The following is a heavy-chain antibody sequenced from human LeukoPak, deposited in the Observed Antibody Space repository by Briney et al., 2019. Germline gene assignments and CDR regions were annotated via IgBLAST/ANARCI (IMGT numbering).Heavy chain of an antibody. CDR2: INPNSGGT. D-gene: IGHD3-10*01. CDR1: GYTFTGYY. Sequence: ASVKVSCKASGYTFTGYYMHWVRQAPGQGLEWMGWINPNSGGTNYAQKFQGRVTMTRDTSISTAYMELSRLRSDDTTVYYCAREATTMVRGGDYWGQGTLVTVSS. V-gene: IGHV1-2*02. J-gene: IGHJ4*02. CDR3: AREATTMVRGGDY.